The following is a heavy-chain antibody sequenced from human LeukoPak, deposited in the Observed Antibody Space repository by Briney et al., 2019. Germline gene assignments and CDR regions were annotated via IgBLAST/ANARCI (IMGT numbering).Heavy chain of an antibody. CDR1: GFTFRSYW. CDR2: IKQDGSEK. V-gene: IGHV3-7*01. D-gene: IGHD5-12*01. CDR3: ARDAAVATIEDY. J-gene: IGHJ4*02. Sequence: PGGSLRLSCAASGFTFRSYWMSWVRQSPDKGLEWVANIKQDGSEKFYVDSVKGRFTISRDNAKNTLYLQMNSLRAEDTAVYYCARDAAVATIEDYWGQGTLVTVSS.